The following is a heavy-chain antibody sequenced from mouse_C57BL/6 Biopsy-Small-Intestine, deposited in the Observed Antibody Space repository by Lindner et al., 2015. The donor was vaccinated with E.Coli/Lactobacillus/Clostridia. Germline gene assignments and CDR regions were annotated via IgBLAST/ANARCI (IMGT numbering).Heavy chain of an antibody. Sequence: VQLQESGAELVRPGASVKLSCTASGFNIKDDYMHWVKQRPEQGLEWIGRIDPANGNTKYAPKFQDKATITADTSSNTAYLQLSSLTSEDTAVYYCARSSYYYFDYWGQGTTLTVSS. D-gene: IGHD2-10*01. J-gene: IGHJ2*01. V-gene: IGHV14-3*01. CDR3: ARSSYYYFDY. CDR2: IDPANGNT. CDR1: GFNIKDDY.